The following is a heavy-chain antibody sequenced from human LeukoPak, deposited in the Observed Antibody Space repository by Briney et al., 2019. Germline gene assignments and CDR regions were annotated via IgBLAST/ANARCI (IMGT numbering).Heavy chain of an antibody. J-gene: IGHJ5*02. CDR2: IYNRGST. CDR3: ARSNYGAYVWFDP. CDR1: GGSISSDDNY. V-gene: IGHV4-30-4*01. D-gene: IGHD4-17*01. Sequence: TLSLSCTVSGGSISSDDNYWTWNRQPPGKGMELLGYIYNRGSTSYNLSLKSRLTISVDTSKNQFSLKLSSVTAADTAVYYCARSNYGAYVWFDPWGQGTLVTVSS.